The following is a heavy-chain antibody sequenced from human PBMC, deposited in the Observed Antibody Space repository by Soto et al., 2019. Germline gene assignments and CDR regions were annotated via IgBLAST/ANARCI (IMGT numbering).Heavy chain of an antibody. D-gene: IGHD3-10*01. V-gene: IGHV1-3*01. CDR2: INAGNGNT. J-gene: IGHJ4*02. CDR1: GYTFTSYA. CDR3: ARPMVRGAFDY. Sequence: QVQLVQSGAEVKKPGASVKVSCKASGYTFTSYAMHWVRQAPGQRLEWMGWINAGNGNTKYSQKFQGRVIITRDTSASTAYMELSSLRSEDTAVYYCARPMVRGAFDYWGQGTLVTVSS.